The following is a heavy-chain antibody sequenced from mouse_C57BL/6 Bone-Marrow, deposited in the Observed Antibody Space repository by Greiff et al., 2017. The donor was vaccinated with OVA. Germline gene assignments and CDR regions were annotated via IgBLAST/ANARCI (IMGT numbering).Heavy chain of an antibody. CDR1: GFNIKDDY. D-gene: IGHD3-1*01. V-gene: IGHV14-4*01. CDR2: IDPENGDT. Sequence: VQLQQSGAELVRPGASVKLSCTASGFNIKDDYMHWVKQRPEQGLEWIGWIDPENGDTEYASKFQGKATITADTSSNTAYLQLSSLTSEDTAVYCGTTIGYLLEYWGQGTTLTVSS. CDR3: TTIGYLLEY. J-gene: IGHJ2*01.